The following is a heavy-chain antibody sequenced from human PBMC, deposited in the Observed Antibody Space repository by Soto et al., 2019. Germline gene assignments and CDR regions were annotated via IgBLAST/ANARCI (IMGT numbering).Heavy chain of an antibody. Sequence: QVQLQESGPGLVKPSETLSLTCSVSGGSINSYWWSRIRQPAGKGLEWIGRVYSSGTTDYNPSLNSRATLSVETSKNQFSLKLSSVTAADTAVYYCARDIGSYAYGEGYWGQGIQVTVSS. CDR3: ARDIGSYAYGEGY. CDR1: GGSINSYW. J-gene: IGHJ4*02. D-gene: IGHD3-10*01. CDR2: VYSSGTT. V-gene: IGHV4-4*07.